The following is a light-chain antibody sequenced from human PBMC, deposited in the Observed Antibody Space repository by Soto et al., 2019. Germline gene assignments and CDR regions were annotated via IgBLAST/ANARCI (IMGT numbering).Light chain of an antibody. Sequence: QCALTQPASVSGSPGQSITISCTGTSSDVGSYNLVSWYQQHPGKAPKLMIYEVSKRPSGVSNRFSGSKSGNTASLTISGLQAEDEADYYCCSYAGSSTHVVFGGGTKVTVL. V-gene: IGLV2-23*02. CDR1: SSDVGSYNL. CDR3: CSYAGSSTHVV. J-gene: IGLJ2*01. CDR2: EVS.